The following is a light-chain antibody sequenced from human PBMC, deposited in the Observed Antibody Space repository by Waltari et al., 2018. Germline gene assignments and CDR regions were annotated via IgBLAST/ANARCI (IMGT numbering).Light chain of an antibody. Sequence: EIVLMQSPGTLSLSPGARATLSCRVSQSVSSSYLSWYQQKPGQAPRLIIYAASSRATGIPDRFRGSGSGTDFTLTISRLEPGDFAVYYCQHYGSSPPVTFGQGTKLEI. V-gene: IGKV3-20*01. J-gene: IGKJ2*01. CDR2: AAS. CDR3: QHYGSSPPVT. CDR1: QSVSSSY.